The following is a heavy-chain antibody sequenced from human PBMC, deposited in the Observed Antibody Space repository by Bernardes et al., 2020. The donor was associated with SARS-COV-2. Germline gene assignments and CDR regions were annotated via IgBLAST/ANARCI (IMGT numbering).Heavy chain of an antibody. CDR1: GASISRNNYF. CDR2: FYYGGST. CDR3: ARLFAYTYPRIDS. D-gene: IGHD3-16*01. J-gene: IGHJ4*02. Sequence: SETLSLTCTVSGASISRNNYFWGWIRQPPGEGLEWIGTFYYGGSTYHNPSLKSRVTFSVDTSKNQFSLKLSSVTAADTAVYYCARLFAYTYPRIDSWGQGALVTVSS. V-gene: IGHV4-39*01.